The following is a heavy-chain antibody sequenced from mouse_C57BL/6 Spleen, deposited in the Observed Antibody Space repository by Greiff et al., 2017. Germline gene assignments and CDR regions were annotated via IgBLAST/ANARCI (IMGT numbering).Heavy chain of an antibody. D-gene: IGHD2-3*01. CDR2: ISGGGGNT. V-gene: IGHV5-9*01. Sequence: DVMLVESGGGLVKPGGSLKLSCAASGFTFGSYPMSWVRQTPKKRREWVATISGGGGNTYYPASVKGRFTISRDNAKNTLYLQMSSLRSEDTALYYCARPFYDGYYWFAYWGQGTLVTVSA. J-gene: IGHJ3*01. CDR3: ARPFYDGYYWFAY. CDR1: GFTFGSYP.